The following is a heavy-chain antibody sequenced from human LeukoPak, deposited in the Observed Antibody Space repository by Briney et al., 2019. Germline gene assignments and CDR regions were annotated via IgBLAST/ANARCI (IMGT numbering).Heavy chain of an antibody. V-gene: IGHV4-31*03. CDR2: IYYSGST. CDR1: GGSISSGGYY. CDR3: ARGDTARAHSDY. Sequence: PSQTLSLTCTVSGGSISSGGYYWSWIRQHPGKGLEWIGYIYYSGSTYYNPSLKSRVTISVDTSKNQFSLKLSSVTAADTAVYYCARGDTARAHSDYWGQGTLVTVSS. D-gene: IGHD5-18*01. J-gene: IGHJ4*02.